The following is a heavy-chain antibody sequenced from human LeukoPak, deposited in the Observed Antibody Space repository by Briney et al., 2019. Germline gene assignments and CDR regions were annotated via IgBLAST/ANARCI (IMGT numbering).Heavy chain of an antibody. J-gene: IGHJ4*02. D-gene: IGHD2-2*01. CDR3: AKAPPTSYCSSTSCPFDN. V-gene: IGHV3-23*01. CDR2: ITGGSTST. Sequence: PGGALRLSCAASGFTFSNYGMSWVRQAPGRGLEWLSAITGGSTSTYYADSVKGRFTISRDNSKNTVYLQMSSLRADDTAVYYCAKAPPTSYCSSTSCPFDNWGLGTLVTVSS. CDR1: GFTFSNYG.